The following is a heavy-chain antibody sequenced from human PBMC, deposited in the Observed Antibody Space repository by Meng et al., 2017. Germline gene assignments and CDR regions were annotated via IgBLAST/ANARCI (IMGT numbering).Heavy chain of an antibody. V-gene: IGHV4-39*07. J-gene: IGHJ5*02. CDR2: IYYSGST. D-gene: IGHD2-15*01. CDR1: GGSNSRSSYY. CDR3: ERGRVVNWFDP. Sequence: QLQLQAAGTGLGKPAETPCLTCTVSGGSNSRSSYYWGWSRGPAGMGLEWIGSIYYSGSTYYNPSLNIRVTISVTTSKYQFSLKLNSVTAADTAVYYCERGRVVNWFDPWGQGTLVTVSS.